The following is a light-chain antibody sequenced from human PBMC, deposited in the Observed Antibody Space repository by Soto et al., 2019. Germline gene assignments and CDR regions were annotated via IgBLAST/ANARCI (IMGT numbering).Light chain of an antibody. CDR3: QQFRSFPIT. CDR1: QGISDY. CDR2: FAS. Sequence: DIQMTQSPGSLSASVVGRVTITCRASQGISDYLAWLQQKPGKAPKSLIYFASTLQSGVPSRFSASGSGTDFTLTISSLQPEDFATYYCQQFRSFPITFGQGTRLEIK. J-gene: IGKJ5*01. V-gene: IGKV1-16*01.